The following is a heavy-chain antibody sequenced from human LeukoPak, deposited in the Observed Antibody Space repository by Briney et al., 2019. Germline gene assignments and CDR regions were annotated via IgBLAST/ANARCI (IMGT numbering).Heavy chain of an antibody. CDR2: VYMGGTT. D-gene: IGHD5-18*01. Sequence: GGSLRLSCAASGFTVSTNYMNWVRHAPGKGLEWVSVVYMGGTTYYADSVKGRFTISRDSTKNTIYLQMNNLRAEDTAVYYCARGLLRDGYTYTYSFDYWGQGALVTVSS. CDR3: ARGLLRDGYTYTYSFDY. J-gene: IGHJ4*02. CDR1: GFTVSTNY. V-gene: IGHV3-66*01.